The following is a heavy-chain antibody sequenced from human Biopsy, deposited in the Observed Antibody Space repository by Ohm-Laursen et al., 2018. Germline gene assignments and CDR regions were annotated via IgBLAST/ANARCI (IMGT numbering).Heavy chain of an antibody. CDR2: IFAGGGRT. J-gene: IGHJ4*02. D-gene: IGHD3-10*01. V-gene: IGHV3-53*01. CDR3: ARTIMVGGVILNYFDY. CDR1: GLSICTNY. Sequence: SLRLSCSASGLSICTNYMTWVRQAPGKGLDWVSIIFAGGGRTYYVDSVKGRFTISRDISENTVSLQMNSLRAEDTAVYYCARTIMVGGVILNYFDYWGQGTLVTVSS.